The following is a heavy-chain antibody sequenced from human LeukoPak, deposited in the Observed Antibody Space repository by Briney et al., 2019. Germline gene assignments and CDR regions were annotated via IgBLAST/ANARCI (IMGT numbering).Heavy chain of an antibody. CDR3: ARGPYQLRYFDWLSLELDY. D-gene: IGHD3-9*01. V-gene: IGHV1-8*01. CDR1: GYTFTSYD. Sequence: ASVKVSCKASGYTFTSYDINWVRQATGQGLEWMGWMNPNSGNTGYAQKFQGRVTMTRNTSISTAYMELSSLRSEDTAVYYCARGPYQLRYFDWLSLELDYWGQGTLVTVSS. J-gene: IGHJ4*02. CDR2: MNPNSGNT.